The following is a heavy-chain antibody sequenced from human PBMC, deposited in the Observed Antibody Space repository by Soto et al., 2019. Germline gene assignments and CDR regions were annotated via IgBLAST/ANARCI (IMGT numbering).Heavy chain of an antibody. CDR1: GFTFSSYA. CDR2: ISGSGGST. CDR3: AKWMDYYDSSGYFGS. D-gene: IGHD3-22*01. V-gene: IGHV3-23*01. J-gene: IGHJ4*02. Sequence: GGSLRLSCAASGFTFSSYAMSWVRQAPGKGLEWVSAISGSGGSTYYADSVKGRFTISRDNSKNTLYLQMNSLRAEDTAVYYCAKWMDYYDSSGYFGSWGQGTLVTVSS.